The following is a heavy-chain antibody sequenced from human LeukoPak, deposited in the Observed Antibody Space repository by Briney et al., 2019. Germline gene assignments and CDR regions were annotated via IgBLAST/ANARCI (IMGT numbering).Heavy chain of an antibody. V-gene: IGHV4-39*01. Sequence: SETLSLTCTVSGGSISSSTYYWGWIRQPPGKGLEWIGSIYYTGSTYYNPSLKSRVTISVDTSKNQLSLKLSSVTAADTAVYYCARRSGSYYYFDYWGQGTLVTVSS. CDR2: IYYTGST. CDR1: GGSISSSTYY. J-gene: IGHJ4*02. D-gene: IGHD1-26*01. CDR3: ARRSGSYYYFDY.